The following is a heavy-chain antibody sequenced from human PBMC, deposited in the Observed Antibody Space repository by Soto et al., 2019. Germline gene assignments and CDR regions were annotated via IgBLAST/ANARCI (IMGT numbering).Heavy chain of an antibody. Sequence: GASVKVSCKVSGYTLTELSMHWVRQAPGKGLEWMGGFDPEDGETIYAQKFQGRVTMTEDTSTDTAYMELSSLRSEDTAVYYCATAGYCSGGSCYPADYWVQGTLVTVSS. CDR2: FDPEDGET. V-gene: IGHV1-24*01. CDR1: GYTLTELS. J-gene: IGHJ4*02. D-gene: IGHD2-15*01. CDR3: ATAGYCSGGSCYPADY.